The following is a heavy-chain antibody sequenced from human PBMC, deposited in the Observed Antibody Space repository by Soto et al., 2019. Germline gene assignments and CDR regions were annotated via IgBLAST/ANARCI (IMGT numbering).Heavy chain of an antibody. CDR1: SGSISSDNW. J-gene: IGHJ6*03. CDR3: AKSSLNDFPYYYSDMDV. D-gene: IGHD1-1*01. V-gene: IGHV4-4*02. CDR2: IYHSGAT. Sequence: QVQLQESGPGLVKPSGTLSLTCGVSSGSISSDNWWSWVRQTPGKGLEWIGEIYHSGATNSNPSLKRRVTISVDKSKNQFSLDLSSVTAADTAVYYCAKSSLNDFPYYYSDMDVWGKGTTVTVSS.